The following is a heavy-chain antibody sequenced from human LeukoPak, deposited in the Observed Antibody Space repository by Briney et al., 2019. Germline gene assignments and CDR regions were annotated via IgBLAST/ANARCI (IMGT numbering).Heavy chain of an antibody. CDR3: AGDHTAMVIDY. V-gene: IGHV1-46*01. CDR2: INPSGGST. J-gene: IGHJ4*02. CDR1: GYTFTSYY. Sequence: ASVKVSCKASGYTFTSYYMHWVRQAPGQGLEWMGIINPSGGSTSYAQKFQGRVTMTRDMSTSTVYMELSSLRSEDTAVYYCAGDHTAMVIDYWGQGTLVTVSS. D-gene: IGHD5-18*01.